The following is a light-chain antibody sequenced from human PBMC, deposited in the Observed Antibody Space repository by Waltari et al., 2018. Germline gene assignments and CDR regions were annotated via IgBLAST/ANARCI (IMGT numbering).Light chain of an antibody. V-gene: IGLV1-47*01. CDR1: SSNLGSNS. CDR2: RDN. J-gene: IGLJ2*01. CDR3: AAWDDSLSGPV. Sequence: QSVLTQPPSASGTPGQRVTTSCSGSSSNLGSNSVYWYQQLPGTAPKLLIYRDNQRPSGVPDRFSGSKSGTSASLAISGLRSEDEADYYCAAWDDSLSGPVFGGGTKLTVL.